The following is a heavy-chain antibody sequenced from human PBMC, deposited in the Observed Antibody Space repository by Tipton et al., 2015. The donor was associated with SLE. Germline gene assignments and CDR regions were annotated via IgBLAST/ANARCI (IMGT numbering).Heavy chain of an antibody. CDR1: GGSISSHY. J-gene: IGHJ3*02. Sequence: TLSLTCTVSGGSISSHYWSWIRQPPGKGLEWIGYIYHSGSTYYNPSLKSRVTISVDRSKNQFSLKLSSVTAADTAVYYCARTSYDNHAFDIWGQGTMVTVSS. CDR2: IYHSGST. D-gene: IGHD3-3*01. CDR3: ARTSYDNHAFDI. V-gene: IGHV4-30-2*01.